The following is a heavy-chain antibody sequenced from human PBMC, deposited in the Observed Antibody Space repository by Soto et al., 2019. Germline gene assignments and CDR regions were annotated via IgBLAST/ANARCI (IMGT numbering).Heavy chain of an antibody. D-gene: IGHD6-19*01. CDR1: GGSISSYY. CDR2: IYYSGST. J-gene: IGHJ4*02. V-gene: IGHV4-59*08. CDR3: AGSQQYSSGWYFDY. Sequence: SETLSLTCTVSGGSISSYYWSWIRQPPGKGLEWIGYIYYSGSTNYNPSLKSRVTISVDTSKNQFSLKLSSVTAADTAVYYCAGSQQYSSGWYFDYWGQGTLVTVSS.